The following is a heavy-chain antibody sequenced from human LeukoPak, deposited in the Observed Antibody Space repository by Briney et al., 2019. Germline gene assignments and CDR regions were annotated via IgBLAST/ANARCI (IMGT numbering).Heavy chain of an antibody. D-gene: IGHD2-15*01. CDR2: IQDDESNK. CDR3: AKQMVERPHYYYMDV. CDR1: GFIFSSFG. J-gene: IGHJ6*03. V-gene: IGHV3-30*02. Sequence: GGSLRLSCAASGFIFSSFGMHWVRQAPGKGLEWVAFIQDDESNKFYADSVKGRFTISRDNSKNTLFLQMNSLRPEDTALYYCAKQMVERPHYYYMDVGGKGTTVTVSS.